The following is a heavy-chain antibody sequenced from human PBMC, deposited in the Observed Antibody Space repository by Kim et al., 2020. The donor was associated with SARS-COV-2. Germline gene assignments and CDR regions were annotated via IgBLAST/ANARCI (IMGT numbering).Heavy chain of an antibody. V-gene: IGHV3-30-3*01. CDR3: ARDPWSRLRGVIYSYYGMDV. CDR2: ISYDGSNK. Sequence: GGSLGLSCAASGFTFSSYAMHWVRQAPGKGLEWVAVISYDGSNKYYADSVKGRFTISRDNSKNTLYLQMNSLRAEDTAVYHCARDPWSRLRGVIYSYYGMDVWGQGTTVTVSS. CDR1: GFTFSSYA. D-gene: IGHD3-10*01. J-gene: IGHJ6*02.